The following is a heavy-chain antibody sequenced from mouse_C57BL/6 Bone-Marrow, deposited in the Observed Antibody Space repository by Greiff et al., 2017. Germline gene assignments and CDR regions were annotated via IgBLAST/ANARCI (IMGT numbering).Heavy chain of an antibody. V-gene: IGHV1-26*01. D-gene: IGHD1-1*01. CDR2: INPNNGGT. J-gene: IGHJ3*01. CDR1: GYTFTDYY. Sequence: VQLQQSGPELVKPRASVKISCKASGYTFTDYYMNWVKPSHGKSLEWIGDINPNNGGTSYNQKFKGKATLTVDKSSSTAYMELRSLTSEDSAVYYCASDYGSSLFAYWGQGTLVTVSA. CDR3: ASDYGSSLFAY.